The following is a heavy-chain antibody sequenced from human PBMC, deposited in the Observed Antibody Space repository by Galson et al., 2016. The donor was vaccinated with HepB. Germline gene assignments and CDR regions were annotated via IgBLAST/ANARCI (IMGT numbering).Heavy chain of an antibody. CDR3: ASGMLYYTDDAFDL. D-gene: IGHD3-10*01. Sequence: QSGAEVKKPGESLRISCKVSGYSLSELSIHWVRQAPGKGLEWMGGFDPEDGEIAYAKKIQGRVTMTEDTSADTAYMELSSLRSEDTAVYYCASGMLYYTDDAFDLWGQGTMVTVSS. CDR1: GYSLSELS. V-gene: IGHV1-24*01. J-gene: IGHJ3*01. CDR2: FDPEDGEI.